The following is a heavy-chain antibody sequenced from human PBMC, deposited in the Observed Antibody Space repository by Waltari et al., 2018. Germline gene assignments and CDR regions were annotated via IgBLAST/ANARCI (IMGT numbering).Heavy chain of an antibody. CDR3: TQIALWFGDPVDY. CDR1: GFTFHNPW. CDR2: IKSDTYGGTT. V-gene: IGHV3-15*07. D-gene: IGHD3-10*01. J-gene: IGHJ4*02. Sequence: EVQLVESGGGLVEPGGSLRLSCGASGFTFHNPWTPWVRQAPGKGLEWLGRIKSDTYGGTTDYAAPVKGRFTISRDDSKNTLYLQMNSLKTEDTAVYYCTQIALWFGDPVDYWGQGTLVTVSA.